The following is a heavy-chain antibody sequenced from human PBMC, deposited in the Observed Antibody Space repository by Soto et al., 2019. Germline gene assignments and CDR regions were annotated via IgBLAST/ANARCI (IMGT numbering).Heavy chain of an antibody. CDR3: ARGLLWFGERYYGMDV. V-gene: IGHV4-4*02. Sequence: SDTLSLTCAVSGGYISSSNWWRWVRQPPGKVLEWIGEIYHSGSTNYTPSLKSRVTISVDKSKNQFSLKLSSVTAADTAVYYCARGLLWFGERYYGMDVWGQGTTVT. J-gene: IGHJ6*02. CDR2: IYHSGST. D-gene: IGHD3-10*01. CDR1: GGYISSSNW.